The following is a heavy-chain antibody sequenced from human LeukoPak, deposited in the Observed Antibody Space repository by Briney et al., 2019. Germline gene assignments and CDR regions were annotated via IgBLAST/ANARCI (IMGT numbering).Heavy chain of an antibody. J-gene: IGHJ4*02. V-gene: IGHV3-21*01. D-gene: IGHD3-22*01. CDR2: ISSSSSYI. CDR1: GFTFSSYS. Sequence: PGGSLRLSCAASGFTFSSYSMNWVRQAPGKGLEWVSSISSSSSYIYYADSVKGRFTISRDNAKNSLYLQMNSLRAEDTAVCYCARALSRDSSGYSYYFDYWGQGTLVTVSS. CDR3: ARALSRDSSGYSYYFDY.